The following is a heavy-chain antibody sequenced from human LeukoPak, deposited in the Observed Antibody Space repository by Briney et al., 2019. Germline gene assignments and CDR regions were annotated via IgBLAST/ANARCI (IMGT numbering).Heavy chain of an antibody. CDR1: GGSFSGYY. CDR2: INHSGST. D-gene: IGHD6-13*01. CDR3: ARGRGVAAAGGGWFDP. Sequence: SETLSLTCAVYGGSFSGYYWSWIRQPPGKGLEWIGEINHSGSTNYNPSLKSRVTISVDTSKNQFSLKLSSVTAADTAVHYCARGRGVAAAGGGWFDPWGQGTLVTVSS. J-gene: IGHJ5*02. V-gene: IGHV4-34*01.